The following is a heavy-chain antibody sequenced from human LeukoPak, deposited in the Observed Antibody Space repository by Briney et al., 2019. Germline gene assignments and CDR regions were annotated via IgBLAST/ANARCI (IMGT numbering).Heavy chain of an antibody. J-gene: IGHJ5*02. V-gene: IGHV4-61*05. D-gene: IGHD2-2*01. Sequence: SETLSLTCTVSGGSISSSSYYWSWIRQPPGKGLEWIGYIYYSGSTNYNPSLKSRVTISVDTSKNQFSLKLSSVTAADTAVYYCASTPIVPATATFNGWFDPWGQGTLVTVSS. CDR3: ASTPIVPATATFNGWFDP. CDR1: GGSISSSSYY. CDR2: IYYSGST.